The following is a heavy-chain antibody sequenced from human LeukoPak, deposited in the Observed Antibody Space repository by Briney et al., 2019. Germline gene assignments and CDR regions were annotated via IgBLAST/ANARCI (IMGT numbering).Heavy chain of an antibody. Sequence: GGSLRLSCAASGFTFSTYAMSWVRQAPGKGLEWVSSISGGGGSTYYADSVRGRFTISRDNSKSTLYLQMNSLRAEDTAVYYCAKGWENYFGLYDYWGQGTLVTVSS. V-gene: IGHV3-23*01. CDR3: AKGWENYFGLYDY. J-gene: IGHJ4*02. CDR2: ISGGGGST. CDR1: GFTFSTYA. D-gene: IGHD2/OR15-2a*01.